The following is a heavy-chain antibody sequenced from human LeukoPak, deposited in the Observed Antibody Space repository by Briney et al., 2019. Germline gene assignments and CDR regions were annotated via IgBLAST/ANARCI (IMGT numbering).Heavy chain of an antibody. D-gene: IGHD3-9*01. CDR2: ISGSVGST. Sequence: PGGSLRLSCAASGFTFSSYALSWVGQAPGKGLEWVSAISGSVGSTYYADSVKGRFTISRDNSKNTLYLQMNSLRAEDTAVYYCAKDGAPILSGYSPYYWGQGTLVTVSS. V-gene: IGHV3-23*01. CDR3: AKDGAPILSGYSPYY. CDR1: GFTFSSYA. J-gene: IGHJ4*02.